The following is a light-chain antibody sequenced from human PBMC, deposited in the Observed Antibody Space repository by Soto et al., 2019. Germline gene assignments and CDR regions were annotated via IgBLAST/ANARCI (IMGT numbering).Light chain of an antibody. J-gene: IGLJ3*02. CDR3: SSYAGSNTWV. V-gene: IGLV1-47*02. Sequence: QSVLTQPPSASGTPGQRVTISCSGSSSNIGRNYVYWYQQLPGTAPKLLVFDDNQRPSGVPDRFSGSKSGNTASLTVSGLQAEDESHYYCSSYAGSNTWVFGGGTKLTVL. CDR2: DDN. CDR1: SSNIGRNY.